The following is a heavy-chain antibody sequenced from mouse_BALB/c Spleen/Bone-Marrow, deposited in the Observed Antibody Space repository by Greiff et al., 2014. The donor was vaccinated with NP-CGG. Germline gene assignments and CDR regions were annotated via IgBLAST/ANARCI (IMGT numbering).Heavy chain of an antibody. CDR3: ARSRMRYGAMDY. D-gene: IGHD2-10*02. J-gene: IGHJ4*01. V-gene: IGHV5-4*02. CDR2: ISDGGNYS. Sequence: EVQGVESGGGLVKPGGSLKLSCAASGFTFSDYYIYWLRQTQEKRLEWVATISDGGNYSYYPDSVKGRFTISRDNAKNNLYLQMSSLKSEDTAMYYCARSRMRYGAMDYWGQGTSVTVFS. CDR1: GFTFSDYY.